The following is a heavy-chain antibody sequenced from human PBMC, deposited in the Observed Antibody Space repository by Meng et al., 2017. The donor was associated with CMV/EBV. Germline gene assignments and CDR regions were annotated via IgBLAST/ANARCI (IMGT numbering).Heavy chain of an antibody. V-gene: IGHV2-5*01. CDR1: GFSLSTSGVG. CDR2: IYWNDDK. Sequence: SGPTLVKPTQTLTLTCTFSGFSLSTSGVGVGWIRQPPGKALEWLALIYWNDDKRYSPSLKSRLTITKDTSKNQVVLTMTNMDPVDTATYYCAHRISYSSSYEPGYHGMDVWGQGTTVTVSS. CDR3: AHRISYSSSYEPGYHGMDV. J-gene: IGHJ6*02. D-gene: IGHD6-13*01.